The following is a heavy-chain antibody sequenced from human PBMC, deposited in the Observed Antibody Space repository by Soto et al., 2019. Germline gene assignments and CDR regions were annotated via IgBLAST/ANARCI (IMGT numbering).Heavy chain of an antibody. CDR3: AITPITIVRGAAHNWFDP. CDR2: IYHSGST. D-gene: IGHD3-10*01. Sequence: QVQMQESGPGLVKPSGTLSLTCAVSGGSISSSNWWSWVRQPPGKGLEWIGEIYHSGSTNYNPSLKSRVTISVDKSKNQFSLKLSSVTAADTAVYYCAITPITIVRGAAHNWFDPWGQGTLVTVSS. J-gene: IGHJ5*02. CDR1: GGSISSSNW. V-gene: IGHV4-4*02.